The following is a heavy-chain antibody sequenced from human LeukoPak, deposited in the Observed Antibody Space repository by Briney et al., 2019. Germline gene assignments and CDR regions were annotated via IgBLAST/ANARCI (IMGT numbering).Heavy chain of an antibody. D-gene: IGHD3-10*01. J-gene: IGHJ3*02. CDR1: GFAFSSYD. CDR3: ARAYRGYYGSGSYYNDAFGI. Sequence: TGGSLRLSCAASGFAFSSYDMHWVRQATGKGLEWVLAIGTAGDTYYPGSVKGRFTISRENAKNSLYLQMNSLRAGDTAVYYCARAYRGYYGSGSYYNDAFGIWGQGTMVTVSS. V-gene: IGHV3-13*04. CDR2: IGTAGDT.